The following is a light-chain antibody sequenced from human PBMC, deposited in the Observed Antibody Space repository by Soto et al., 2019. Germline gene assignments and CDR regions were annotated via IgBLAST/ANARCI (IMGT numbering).Light chain of an antibody. CDR2: AAS. CDR1: QGISSY. V-gene: IGKV1-9*01. CDR3: QQHGSSPIT. J-gene: IGKJ5*01. Sequence: IQFAQSPSSLSASVGDRVTVTCRASQGISSYLAWYQQKPGKAPKLLIYAASTLQGGVPSRFSGSGSGTDFTLTINRLEPEDFAVYYCQQHGSSPITFGQGTRLEV.